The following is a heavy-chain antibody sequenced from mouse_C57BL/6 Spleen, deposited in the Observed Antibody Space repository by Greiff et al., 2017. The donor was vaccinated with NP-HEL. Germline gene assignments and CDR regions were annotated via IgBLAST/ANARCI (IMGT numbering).Heavy chain of an antibody. D-gene: IGHD1-2*01. V-gene: IGHV1-61*01. J-gene: IGHJ4*01. CDR2: IYTSDSET. CDR1: GYTFTSYW. CDR3: ATYGRDYAMDY. Sequence: VQLQQPGAELVRPGSSVKLSCKASGYTFTSYWMDWVKQRPGQGLEWIGNIYTSDSETHYNQKFKDKATLTVDKSSSTAYMQLSSLTSEDSAVYYCATYGRDYAMDYWGQGTSVTVSS.